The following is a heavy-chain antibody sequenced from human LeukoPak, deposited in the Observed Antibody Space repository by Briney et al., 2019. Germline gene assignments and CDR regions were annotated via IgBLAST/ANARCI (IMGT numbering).Heavy chain of an antibody. J-gene: IGHJ4*02. V-gene: IGHV3-21*01. CDR3: ASLDTAMVTDPFDY. D-gene: IGHD5-18*01. CDR2: ISSSSSYL. Sequence: GGSLSLSCAASGFTFSSYSMNWVRQAPGKGLEWVSYISSSSSYLYYAGSVKGRFTISRDNAKNSLYLQMNSLRAEDTAVYYCASLDTAMVTDPFDYWGQGTLVTVSS. CDR1: GFTFSSYS.